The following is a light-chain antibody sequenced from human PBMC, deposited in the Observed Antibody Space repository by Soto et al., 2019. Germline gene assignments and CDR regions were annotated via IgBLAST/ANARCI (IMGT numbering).Light chain of an antibody. CDR3: CSYAGSYTWV. J-gene: IGLJ3*02. V-gene: IGLV2-11*01. CDR1: SSDVGGYNY. Sequence: QSVLTQPASVSGSPGQSITISCTGTSSDVGGYNYVSWYQLHPGKAPKLMIYDVSKRPSGVPDRFSGSKSGNTASLTISGLQAEDEADYYCCSYAGSYTWVFGGGTQLTVL. CDR2: DVS.